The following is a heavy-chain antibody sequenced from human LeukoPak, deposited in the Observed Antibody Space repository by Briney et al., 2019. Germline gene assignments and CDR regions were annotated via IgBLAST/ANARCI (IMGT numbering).Heavy chain of an antibody. Sequence: PGGSLRLSCAASGFTFSSYAMSWVRQAPGKGLEWVSAISGSGGSAYYADSVKGRFTISRDNSKNTLYLQMNSLRAEDTAVYYCAKPKDSSGYYLFDYWGQGTLVTVSS. D-gene: IGHD3-22*01. V-gene: IGHV3-23*01. CDR1: GFTFSSYA. J-gene: IGHJ4*02. CDR3: AKPKDSSGYYLFDY. CDR2: ISGSGGSA.